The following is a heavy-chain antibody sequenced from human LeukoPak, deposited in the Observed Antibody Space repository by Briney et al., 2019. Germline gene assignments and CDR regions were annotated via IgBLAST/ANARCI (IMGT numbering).Heavy chain of an antibody. D-gene: IGHD6-19*01. CDR3: AKVPVIAVAGHYFDS. CDR1: GFTFSSYA. J-gene: IGHJ4*02. CDR2: ISGRGGST. V-gene: IGHV3-23*01. Sequence: PGGSLRLSCAASGFTFSSYAMTWVRQAPGKGLEWVSAISGRGGSTYYADSVKGRFTISRDNSNHTLYLHMNSLRAEDTAVYYCAKVPVIAVAGHYFDSWGQGTLVTVSS.